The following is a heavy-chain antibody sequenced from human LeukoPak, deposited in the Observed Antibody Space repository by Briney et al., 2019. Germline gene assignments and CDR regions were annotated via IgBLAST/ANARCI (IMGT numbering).Heavy chain of an antibody. CDR1: GGSFSGYY. V-gene: IGHV4-34*01. J-gene: IGHJ4*02. Sequence: SETLSLTCAVYGGSFSGYYWSWIRQPPGKGLEWIGEINHSGSTNYNPSLKSRVTISVDTSKNQFSLKLSSVTAADTAVYYCAREAGYISAFDYWGQGTLVTVSS. CDR2: INHSGST. D-gene: IGHD6-25*01. CDR3: AREAGYISAFDY.